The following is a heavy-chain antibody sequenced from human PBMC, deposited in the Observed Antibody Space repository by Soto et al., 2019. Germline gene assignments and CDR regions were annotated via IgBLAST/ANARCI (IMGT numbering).Heavy chain of an antibody. CDR3: ASNLNYYDSSGYFGY. J-gene: IGHJ4*02. CDR2: INPKSGGT. V-gene: IGHV1-2*04. CDR1: GYSFTEYH. D-gene: IGHD3-22*01. Sequence: GASVKVSCKASGYSFTEYHIHWVRQAPGQGLEWLGRINPKSGGTSTAQKFQGWVTMTTDTSISTASMELTRLTSDDTAIYYCASNLNYYDSSGYFGYWGQGTLVTVSS.